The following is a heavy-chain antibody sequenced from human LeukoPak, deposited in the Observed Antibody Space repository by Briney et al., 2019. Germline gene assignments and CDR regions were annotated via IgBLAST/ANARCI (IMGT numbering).Heavy chain of an antibody. CDR1: GFTFSRYW. D-gene: IGHD3-9*01. Sequence: PGGSLRLSCAVSGFTFSRYWMHWVRQAPGKGLVWVSHINSDGSNTNYADSVKGRFTISRDNAKNTLYLQMNSLRAEDTAVYYCMTGYGYYFDDWSQGTLVTVSS. CDR2: INSDGSNT. J-gene: IGHJ4*02. V-gene: IGHV3-74*01. CDR3: MTGYGYYFDD.